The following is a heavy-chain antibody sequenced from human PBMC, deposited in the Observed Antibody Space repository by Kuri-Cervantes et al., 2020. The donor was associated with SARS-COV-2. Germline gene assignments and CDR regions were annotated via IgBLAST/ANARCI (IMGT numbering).Heavy chain of an antibody. CDR3: AKVGLGYDFWSGYYEVAAAGSLDY. CDR1: GGSVSSGSYY. D-gene: IGHD3-3*01. CDR2: IYYSGST. Sequence: SETLSLTCTVSGGSVSSGSYYWSWIRQPPGKGLEWIGYIYYSGSTNYNPSLKSRVTISADTSKNQFSLKLSSVTAADTAVYYCAKVGLGYDFWSGYYEVAAAGSLDYWGQGTLVTVSS. V-gene: IGHV4-61*01. J-gene: IGHJ4*02.